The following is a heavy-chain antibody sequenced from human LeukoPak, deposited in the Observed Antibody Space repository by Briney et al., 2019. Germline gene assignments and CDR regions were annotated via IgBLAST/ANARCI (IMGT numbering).Heavy chain of an antibody. Sequence: PGRSLRLSCAASGFTFSSYAMHWVRQAPGKGLEWVAVISYDGSNKYYADSVKARFTISRDNSKNTLYLQMNSLRAEDPAVYYCAREKAVVVQNWFDPWGQGTLVTVSS. D-gene: IGHD2-2*01. CDR2: ISYDGSNK. J-gene: IGHJ5*02. CDR3: AREKAVVVQNWFDP. CDR1: GFTFSSYA. V-gene: IGHV3-30*01.